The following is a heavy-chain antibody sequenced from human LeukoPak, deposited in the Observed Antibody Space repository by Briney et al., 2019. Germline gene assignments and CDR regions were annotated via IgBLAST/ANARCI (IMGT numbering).Heavy chain of an antibody. CDR1: GYTFTSYY. CDR2: IIPVLGAA. Sequence: ASVKVPCKASGYTFTSYYMHWVRQAPGEGLEWLGGIIPVLGAAHSAQSFQGRVTITADESTSTAYMEMSSLRSEDTAVYYCAMYVWGSVRRWRNWFDPWGQGTLVTVFS. J-gene: IGHJ5*02. CDR3: AMYVWGSVRRWRNWFDP. V-gene: IGHV1-69*13. D-gene: IGHD3-16*01.